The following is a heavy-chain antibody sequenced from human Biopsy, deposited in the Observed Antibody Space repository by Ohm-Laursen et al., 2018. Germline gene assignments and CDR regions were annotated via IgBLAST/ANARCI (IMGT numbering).Heavy chain of an antibody. CDR3: TRAEAGSGSLLYFDY. J-gene: IGHJ4*02. D-gene: IGHD3-10*01. CDR1: EFIFSRFW. V-gene: IGHV3-74*01. CDR2: INSDGSST. Sequence: SLRPSCAASEFIFSRFWMYWVRQAPGKGLVWVSRINSDGSSTNYADAVKGRFTISRDNAKNTVFLQMNSLRAEDTAVYYCTRAEAGSGSLLYFDYWGQGTLVTVSS.